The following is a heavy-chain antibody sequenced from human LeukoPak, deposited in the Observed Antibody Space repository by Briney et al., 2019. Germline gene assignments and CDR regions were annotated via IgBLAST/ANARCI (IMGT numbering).Heavy chain of an antibody. CDR1: GFTFSSYE. Sequence: GGSLRLSCAASGFTFSSYEMNWVRQAPGKGLEWVSYISSSGSNTYYADSLKGRFTISRDNAKNSLYLQMNSLRAEDTAVYYCARVLFHSLAVFDYWGQGTLVTVSS. CDR3: ARVLFHSLAVFDY. CDR2: ISSSGSNT. J-gene: IGHJ4*02. D-gene: IGHD2/OR15-2a*01. V-gene: IGHV3-48*03.